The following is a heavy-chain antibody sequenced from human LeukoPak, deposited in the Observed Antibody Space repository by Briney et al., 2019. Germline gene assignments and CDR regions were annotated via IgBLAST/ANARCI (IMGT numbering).Heavy chain of an antibody. CDR2: IFYSGST. Sequence: SETLSLTCTVSGGSISTSNYYWGWIRQPPGKGLEWIGNIFYSGSTYYSPSLKSRVTISLDTSKNQFSLKLSSVTAADTAVYYCARSGYGSYSLGMILNYYYYMDVWGKGTTVTVSS. CDR1: GGSISTSNYY. D-gene: IGHD1-26*01. V-gene: IGHV4-39*07. J-gene: IGHJ6*03. CDR3: ARSGYGSYSLGMILNYYYYMDV.